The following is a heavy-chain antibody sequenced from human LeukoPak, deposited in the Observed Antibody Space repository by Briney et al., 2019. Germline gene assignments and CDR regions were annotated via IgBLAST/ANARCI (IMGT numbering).Heavy chain of an antibody. CDR2: IRYDGSIE. CDR3: AKRVWSGSYYYMGV. J-gene: IGHJ6*03. D-gene: IGHD3-3*01. V-gene: IGHV3-30*02. CDR1: GFTFSSYG. Sequence: PGDSLRLSCAASGFTFSSYGMHWVRQAPGKGLEWVTFIRYDGSIEYYADSVKGRFTISRDNSKNTLYLQMNSLRAEDTAVYYCAKRVWSGSYYYMGVWGKGTTVTVSS.